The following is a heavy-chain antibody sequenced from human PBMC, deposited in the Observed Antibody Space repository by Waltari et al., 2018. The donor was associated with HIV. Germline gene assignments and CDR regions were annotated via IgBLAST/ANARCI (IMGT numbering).Heavy chain of an antibody. V-gene: IGHV4-31*03. J-gene: IGHJ2*01. CDR1: GGSINSGAHY. CDR3: ARVGYYYFDL. Sequence: QVQLEESGPGPVKPSQTLSPTCTVSGGSINSGAHYWAWIRQPQEKGLEWIGFVYYRGGTFSNPSFKSRATISGDTSQNQFSLKLTSMTAADTAVYYCARVGYYYFDLWGRGTLVTVSS. CDR2: VYYRGGT. D-gene: IGHD1-26*01.